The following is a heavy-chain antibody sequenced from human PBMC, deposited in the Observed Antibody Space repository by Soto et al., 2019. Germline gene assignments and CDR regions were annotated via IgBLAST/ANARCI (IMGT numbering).Heavy chain of an antibody. J-gene: IGHJ6*02. CDR1: GFTFTSSA. CDR2: IVVGSGNT. CDR3: AAESSYYYYGMDV. V-gene: IGHV1-58*01. Sequence: QMQLVQSGPEVKKPGTSVKVSCKASGFTFTSSAVQWVRQARGQRLEWIGWIVVGSGNTNYEQKFQERVTITRDMSTSTAYMELSSLRSEDTAVYYCAAESSYYYYGMDVWGQGTTVTVSS.